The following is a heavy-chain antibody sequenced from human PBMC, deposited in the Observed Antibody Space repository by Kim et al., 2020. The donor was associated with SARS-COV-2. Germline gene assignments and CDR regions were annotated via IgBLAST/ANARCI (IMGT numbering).Heavy chain of an antibody. CDR1: GFTFSSYE. CDR3: ARGYSSSWPRRPEEHCGY. J-gene: IGHJ4*02. CDR2: ISSSGSTI. D-gene: IGHD6-13*01. V-gene: IGHV3-48*03. Sequence: GGSLRLSCAASGFTFSSYEMNWVRQAPGKGLEWVSYISSSGSTIYYADSVKGRFTISRDNAKNSLYLQMNSLRAEDTAVYYCARGYSSSWPRRPEEHCGYWGQGTLVTVSS.